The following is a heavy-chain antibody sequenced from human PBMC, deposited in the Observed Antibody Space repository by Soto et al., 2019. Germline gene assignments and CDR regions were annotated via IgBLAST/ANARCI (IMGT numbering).Heavy chain of an antibody. CDR3: AKDLLGVVPNYYYGMDV. CDR1: GFTFSSYA. CDR2: ISGSGGST. D-gene: IGHD3-3*01. J-gene: IGHJ6*02. Sequence: SLRLSCAPSGFTFSSYAMSWVRQAPGKGLEWVSAISGSGGSTYYADSVRGRFTISRDNSKNTLYLQMNSLRAEDTAVYYCAKDLLGVVPNYYYGMDVWGQGTTVTVSS. V-gene: IGHV3-23*01.